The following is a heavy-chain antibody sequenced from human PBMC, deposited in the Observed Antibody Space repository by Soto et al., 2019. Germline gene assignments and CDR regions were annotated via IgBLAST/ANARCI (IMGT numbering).Heavy chain of an antibody. CDR3: TSGRIFGWFDP. V-gene: IGHV4-59*08. Sequence: PSETLSLTCSVSTGSISSSYWNWIRQPPGKGLEWIGHSHYTGSSNYNPSLKGRVTISVDTSKNQFSLQLSSMTVADTAVYYCTSGRIFGWFDPWGQGTLVTVSS. CDR1: TGSISSSY. J-gene: IGHJ5*02. CDR2: SHYTGSS. D-gene: IGHD2-15*01.